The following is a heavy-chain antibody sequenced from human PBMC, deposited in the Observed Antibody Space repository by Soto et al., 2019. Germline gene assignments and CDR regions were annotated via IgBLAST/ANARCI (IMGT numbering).Heavy chain of an antibody. V-gene: IGHV2-5*01. CDR3: AHYSYDFWSGYSNWFDP. CDR1: GFSLSTSGVG. CDR2: IFWNDDK. J-gene: IGHJ5*02. Sequence: SDPTLVKPTQTLTLTCTFSGFSLSTSGVGVGWIRQPPGKALEWLALIFWNDDKRYSPSLKSRLTITKDTSKNQVVLTMTNMDPVDTATYYCAHYSYDFWSGYSNWFDPWGQGTLVTVSS. D-gene: IGHD3-3*01.